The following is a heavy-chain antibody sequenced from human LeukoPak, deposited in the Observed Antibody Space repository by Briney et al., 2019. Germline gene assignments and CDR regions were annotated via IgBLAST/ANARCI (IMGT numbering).Heavy chain of an antibody. Sequence: PGGSLRLSCAASGFTFTNAWMSWVRQAPGEGLEWVGRIRSKTDGGTADYAAPVKGRFTISRDDSKNTLYLQMNSLKAEDTAVYYCTRYSSGWYWGQGTLVTVS. D-gene: IGHD6-19*01. CDR1: GFTFTNAW. CDR2: IRSKTDGGTA. V-gene: IGHV3-15*01. J-gene: IGHJ4*02. CDR3: TRYSSGWY.